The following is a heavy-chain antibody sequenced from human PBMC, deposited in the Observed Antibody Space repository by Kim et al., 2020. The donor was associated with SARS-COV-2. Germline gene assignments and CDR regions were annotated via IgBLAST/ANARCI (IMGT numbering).Heavy chain of an antibody. Sequence: SETLSLTCAVSGGSISSSNWWRWVRQPPGKGLEWIGEIYHSGSTNYNPSLKSRVTISVDKSKNQFSLKLSSVTAADTAVYYCARDWDGSYYFSDQENYYYYGMDVWGQGTTVTVSS. V-gene: IGHV4-4*02. CDR3: ARDWDGSYYFSDQENYYYYGMDV. J-gene: IGHJ6*02. CDR1: GGSISSSNW. CDR2: IYHSGST. D-gene: IGHD3-10*01.